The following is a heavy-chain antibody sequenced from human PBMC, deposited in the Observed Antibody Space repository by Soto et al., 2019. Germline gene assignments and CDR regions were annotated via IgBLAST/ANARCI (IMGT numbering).Heavy chain of an antibody. D-gene: IGHD1-7*01. J-gene: IGHJ6*02. CDR1: GDSVSSNSAA. CDR2: TYYRSKWYN. V-gene: IGHV6-1*01. CDR3: ARDCPELQRTYYYGMDV. Sequence: SQTLSLTCAISGDSVSSNSAAWNWIRQSPSRGLEWLGRTYYRSKWYNDYAVSVKSRITINPDTSKNQFSLQLNSVTPEDTAVYYCARDCPELQRTYYYGMDVWGQGTTVTLS.